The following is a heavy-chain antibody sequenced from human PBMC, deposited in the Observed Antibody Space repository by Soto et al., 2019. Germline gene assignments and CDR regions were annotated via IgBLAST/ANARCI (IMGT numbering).Heavy chain of an antibody. CDR2: ISYDGSNK. CDR3: AKDSRLWEQWLVRGSWFDP. J-gene: IGHJ5*02. Sequence: GGSLRLSCAASGFTFSSYGMHWVRQAPGKGLEWVAVISYDGSNKYYADSVKGRFTISRDNSKNTLYLQMNSLRAEDTAVYYCAKDSRLWEQWLVRGSWFDPWGQGTLVTVSS. CDR1: GFTFSSYG. V-gene: IGHV3-30*18. D-gene: IGHD6-19*01.